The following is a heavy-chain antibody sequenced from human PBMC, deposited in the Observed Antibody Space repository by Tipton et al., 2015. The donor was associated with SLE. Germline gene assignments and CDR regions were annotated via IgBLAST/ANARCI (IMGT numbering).Heavy chain of an antibody. J-gene: IGHJ4*02. V-gene: IGHV3-49*04. CDR3: TRRRGVRGVFDY. CDR1: GFTFSSYW. D-gene: IGHD3-10*01. CDR2: IRIKAYGGTT. Sequence: SLRLSCAASGFTFSSYWMSWVRQAPGKGLEWVGFIRIKAYGGTTEYAASVKGRFSISRDDSKSIAYLQMNSLKTEDTAVYYCTRRRGVRGVFDYWGQGTLVTVSS.